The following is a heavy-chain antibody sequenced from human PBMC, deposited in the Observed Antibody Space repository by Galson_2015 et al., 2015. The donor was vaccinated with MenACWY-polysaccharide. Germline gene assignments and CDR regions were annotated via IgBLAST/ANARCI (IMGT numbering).Heavy chain of an antibody. CDR3: ARGRRDTAVAATAAVFLDY. CDR1: GYTFTTYE. D-gene: IGHD6-19*01. Sequence: SVKVSCKASGYTFTTYEINWVRQATGQGLEWVGRVNPNSGNTGYAQKSQGRVTMTRNTSISTAYMELSSLTSEDTAVYYCARGRRDTAVAATAAVFLDYWGQGILVTVSS. J-gene: IGHJ4*02. V-gene: IGHV1-8*01. CDR2: VNPNSGNT.